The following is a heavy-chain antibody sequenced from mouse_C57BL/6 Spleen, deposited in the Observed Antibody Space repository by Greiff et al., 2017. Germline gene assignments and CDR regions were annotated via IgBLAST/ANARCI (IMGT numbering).Heavy chain of an antibody. Sequence: EVLLQESGPELVKPGASVKISCKASGYSFTGYYMTWVKQSPEQSLEWIGEINPSTGGTTYNQKFKAKATLTVDKSSSTAYMQLKSLTSEDSAVNYGATWDKLGRGGDGLDYWGQGTSVTVSA. CDR2: INPSTGGT. D-gene: IGHD4-1*01. J-gene: IGHJ4*01. V-gene: IGHV1-42*01. CDR3: ATWDKLGRGGDGLDY. CDR1: GYSFTGYY.